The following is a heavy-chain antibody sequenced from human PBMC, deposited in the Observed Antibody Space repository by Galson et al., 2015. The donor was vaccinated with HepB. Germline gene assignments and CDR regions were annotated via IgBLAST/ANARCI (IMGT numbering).Heavy chain of an antibody. D-gene: IGHD3-3*01. Sequence: TLSLTCTVSGGSISSSSYYWGWIRQPPGKGLEWIGSIYYSGSTYYNPTLKSRVTISVDTSKNQFSLKLSSVTAADTAVYYCARDFWGLSPFDDFWSGYYTGWFDPWGQGTLVTVSS. CDR1: GGSISSSSYY. CDR3: ARDFWGLSPFDDFWSGYYTGWFDP. V-gene: IGHV4-39*07. CDR2: IYYSGST. J-gene: IGHJ5*02.